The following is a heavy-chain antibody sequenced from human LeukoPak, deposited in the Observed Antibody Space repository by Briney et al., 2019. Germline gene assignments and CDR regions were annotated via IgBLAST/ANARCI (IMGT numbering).Heavy chain of an antibody. V-gene: IGHV1-2*02. CDR3: ARPLRMIHATHALDV. CDR1: GYTLTDYH. J-gene: IGHJ3*01. Sequence: ASVKVSCKASGYTLTDYHIHWVRQAPGQGLEWMGCINPKNGDTNYPRKFRGRVTMSRDTSVNTAYMELSRLGSDDTAMYFCARPLRMIHATHALDVWGQGRLASVSS. D-gene: IGHD3-22*01. CDR2: INPKNGDT.